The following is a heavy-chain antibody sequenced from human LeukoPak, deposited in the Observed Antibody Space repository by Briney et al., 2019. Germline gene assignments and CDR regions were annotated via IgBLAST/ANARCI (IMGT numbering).Heavy chain of an antibody. CDR3: ARYRRGYFDY. J-gene: IGHJ4*02. CDR2: IWYDGSNT. V-gene: IGHV3-33*01. Sequence: GRSLRLSCAASGLTFRTYGMHWARQAPGKGLEWVAFIWYDGSNTYYADSVKGRFTISRDNSKKTLYLQMNSLRAEDTALYFCARYRRGYFDYWGQGSLVTVSS. CDR1: GLTFRTYG. D-gene: IGHD1-14*01.